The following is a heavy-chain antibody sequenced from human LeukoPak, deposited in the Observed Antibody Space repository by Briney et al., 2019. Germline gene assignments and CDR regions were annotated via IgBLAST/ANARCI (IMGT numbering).Heavy chain of an antibody. V-gene: IGHV1-18*01. J-gene: IGHJ4*02. D-gene: IGHD3-22*01. CDR1: GYTFTSYG. CDR2: ISAYNGNT. CDR3: AVRYYYDSSLDY. Sequence: ASVKVSCKASGYTFTSYGISWVRQAPGQGLEWMGWISAYNGNTNYAQKLQGRVTMTTDTPTSTAYMELRSLRSDDTAVYYCAVRYYYDSSLDYWGQGTLVTVSS.